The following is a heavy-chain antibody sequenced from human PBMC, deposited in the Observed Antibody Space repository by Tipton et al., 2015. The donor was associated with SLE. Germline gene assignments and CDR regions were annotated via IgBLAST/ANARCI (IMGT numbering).Heavy chain of an antibody. CDR1: GFTFDDYT. Sequence: SLRLSCAASGFTFDDYTMHWVRQAPGKGLEWVSLISWDGGSTYYADSVKGRFTISRDNSKNSLYLQMNSLRTEDTAVYYCARVPTAVAAGFDYWGQGTLVTVSS. V-gene: IGHV3-43*01. D-gene: IGHD6-19*01. CDR3: ARVPTAVAAGFDY. CDR2: ISWDGGST. J-gene: IGHJ4*02.